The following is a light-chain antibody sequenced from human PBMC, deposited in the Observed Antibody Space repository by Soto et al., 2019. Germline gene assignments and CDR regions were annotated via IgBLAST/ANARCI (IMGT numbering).Light chain of an antibody. V-gene: IGKV3-20*01. CDR2: GAS. J-gene: IGKJ1*01. CDR1: QSVRNNY. Sequence: IVLTHSPGTLSLSPGERATLSCRASQSVRNNYLAWYQQKPGQAPRLLIYGASTRATGIPDRFSGSGSGTDFILTISRLEPEDFAVYYCQQYGGSRTFGQGTKVDFK. CDR3: QQYGGSRT.